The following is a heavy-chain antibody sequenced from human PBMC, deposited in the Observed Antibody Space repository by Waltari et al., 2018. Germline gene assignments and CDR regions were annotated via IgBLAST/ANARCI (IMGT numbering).Heavy chain of an antibody. CDR3: ARVATKTYSSPVPGRPYYYGMDV. D-gene: IGHD3-22*01. Sequence: EEQLVESGGGLAQPGESLRLSCAASGFTFSRYWMDWVRQAPGKGLVGVSSINGEGSSRTDADSVKGRFTISRDNAKNTLYVQMNRLRAEDTAVYYCARVATKTYSSPVPGRPYYYGMDVWGQGTTVTVSS. V-gene: IGHV3-74*01. CDR2: INGEGSSR. J-gene: IGHJ6*02. CDR1: GFTFSRYW.